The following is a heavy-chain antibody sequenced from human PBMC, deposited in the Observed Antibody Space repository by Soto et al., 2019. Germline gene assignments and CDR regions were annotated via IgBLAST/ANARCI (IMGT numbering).Heavy chain of an antibody. CDR3: ARGLRSDGWYGMWD. CDR1: GGSISSYY. D-gene: IGHD6-19*01. Sequence: AETLSLTCTASGGSISSYYLHWIRQPPGKGLEWIGDISNNGSTNYIPSLKSRGFIILDRSKKQFSLTLNSVTSAETAVYYCARGLRSDGWYGMWDWGQGAMVTVSS. CDR2: ISNNGST. J-gene: IGHJ4*01. V-gene: IGHV4-59*01.